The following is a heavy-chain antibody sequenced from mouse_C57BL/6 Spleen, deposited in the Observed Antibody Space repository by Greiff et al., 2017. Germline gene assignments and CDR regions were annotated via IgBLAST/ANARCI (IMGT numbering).Heavy chain of an antibody. CDR2: ISDGGSYT. D-gene: IGHD2-14*01. J-gene: IGHJ4*01. CDR3: ARDRDDGYAMDY. V-gene: IGHV5-4*01. Sequence: DVKLVESGGGLVKPGGSLKLSCAASGFTFSSYAMSWVRQTPEKRLEWVATISDGGSYTYYPDNVKGRFTISRDNAKNNLYLQMSHLKSEDTAMYYCARDRDDGYAMDYWGQGTSVTVSS. CDR1: GFTFSSYA.